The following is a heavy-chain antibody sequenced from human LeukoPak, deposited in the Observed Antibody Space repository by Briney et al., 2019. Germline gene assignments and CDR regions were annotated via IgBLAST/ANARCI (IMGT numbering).Heavy chain of an antibody. CDR3: ARDALVVAATPHGMDV. V-gene: IGHV3-11*06. CDR1: GFTFSDYY. D-gene: IGHD2-15*01. CDR2: ISSSSSYT. J-gene: IGHJ6*02. Sequence: GGSLRLSCAASGFTFSDYYMSWIRQAPGKGLEWVSYISSSSSYTNYADSVKGRFTISRDNAKNSLYLQMNSLRAEDTAVYYCARDALVVAATPHGMDVWSQGTTVTVSS.